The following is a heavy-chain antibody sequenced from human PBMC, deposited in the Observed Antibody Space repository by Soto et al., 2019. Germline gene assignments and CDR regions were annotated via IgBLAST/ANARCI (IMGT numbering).Heavy chain of an antibody. CDR1: GFTFSSYA. V-gene: IGHV3-30-3*01. CDR2: ISYDGSNK. D-gene: IGHD2-15*01. CDR3: ARGVVEMAVSAFDI. Sequence: MRLSCAASGFTFSSYAMHWVRQAPGKGLEWVAVISYDGSNKYYADSVKGRSTISRDNSKNTLYLQMNSLRAEDTAVYYCARGVVEMAVSAFDIWGQGTMVTVSS. J-gene: IGHJ3*02.